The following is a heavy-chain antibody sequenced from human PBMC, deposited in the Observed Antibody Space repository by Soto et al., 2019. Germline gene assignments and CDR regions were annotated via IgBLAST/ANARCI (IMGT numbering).Heavy chain of an antibody. CDR3: ARAKVVVIPSDAFDI. CDR2: INPSGGST. D-gene: IGHD3-22*01. Sequence: ASVKVSCKASGYTFTSYYMHWVRQAPGQGLEWMGIINPSGGSTSYAQKFQGRVTMTRDTSTSTVYMELSSLRSEDTAVYYCARAKVVVIPSDAFDIWGQGTMVTVSS. V-gene: IGHV1-46*01. CDR1: GYTFTSYY. J-gene: IGHJ3*02.